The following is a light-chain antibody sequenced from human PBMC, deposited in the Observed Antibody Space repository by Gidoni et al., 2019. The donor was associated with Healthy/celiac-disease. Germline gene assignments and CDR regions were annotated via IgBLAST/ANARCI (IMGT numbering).Light chain of an antibody. CDR2: AAS. CDR3: QQLNSYPLT. V-gene: IGKV1-9*01. J-gene: IGKJ3*01. Sequence: DIQLTQSPSFLSASVGDRVTSTCRASQGISSYLAWYQQKPGKAPKLLIYAASTLQRGVPSRFSGSGSGTEFTLTISSLQPEDFATYYCQQLNSYPLTFGPGTKVDIK. CDR1: QGISSY.